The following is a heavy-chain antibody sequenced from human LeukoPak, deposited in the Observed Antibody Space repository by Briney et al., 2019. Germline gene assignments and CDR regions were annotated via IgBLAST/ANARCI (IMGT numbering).Heavy chain of an antibody. D-gene: IGHD3-9*01. J-gene: IGHJ5*02. CDR1: GGSISSGSYY. CDR3: ARGSFDWLNNWFDP. Sequence: PSQTLSLTCTVSGGSISSGSYYWSWIRQPAGKGLEWIGRIYTSGSTNYNPSLKSRVTISVDTSKNQFSLKLSSVTAADTAVYYCARGSFDWLNNWFDPWGQGTLVTVSS. CDR2: IYTSGST. V-gene: IGHV4-61*02.